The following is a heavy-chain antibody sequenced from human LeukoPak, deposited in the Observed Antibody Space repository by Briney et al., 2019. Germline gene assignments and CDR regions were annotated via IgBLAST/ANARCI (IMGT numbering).Heavy chain of an antibody. CDR3: ARNGGGYSYDFDY. CDR2: INPADGDT. Sequence: GASVKVSCKASGYSFTNYAIHWMRQAPGQSLEWMGWINPADGDTKYSEKFQGRVTVRWDTSASTAYMEMNRLTAEDTAVYYCARNGGGYSYDFDYWGQGTLVTVSS. J-gene: IGHJ4*02. V-gene: IGHV1-3*01. CDR1: GYSFTNYA. D-gene: IGHD5-18*01.